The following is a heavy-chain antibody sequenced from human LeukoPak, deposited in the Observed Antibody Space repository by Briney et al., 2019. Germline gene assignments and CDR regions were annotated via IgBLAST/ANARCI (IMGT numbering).Heavy chain of an antibody. CDR3: ASQAGPAAYDY. V-gene: IGHV3-30-3*01. CDR2: ISYDGSNK. D-gene: IGHD2-2*01. CDR1: GFTFSSYA. Sequence: GRSLRLSCAASGFTFSSYAMHWVRQAPGKGLEWVAVISYDGSNKYYADSVKGRFTISRDNSKNTLYLQMNSLRAEDTAVYYCASQAGPAAYDYWGQGTLVTVSS. J-gene: IGHJ4*02.